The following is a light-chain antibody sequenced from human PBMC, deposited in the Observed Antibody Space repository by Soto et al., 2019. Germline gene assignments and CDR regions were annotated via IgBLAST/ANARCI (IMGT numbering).Light chain of an antibody. J-gene: IGKJ1*01. V-gene: IGKV3D-15*01. CDR3: QQYTTPPPT. CDR1: SSVSTT. Sequence: ERLMTQSPPTLSVSVGEIATLSCTTKSSVSTTLAWYQQKPGQAPRLLIYGAFTRATGIPARFSGSGSGTEFTLTISSLQSEDFAVYYCQQYTTPPPTFGQGTKVDIK. CDR2: GAF.